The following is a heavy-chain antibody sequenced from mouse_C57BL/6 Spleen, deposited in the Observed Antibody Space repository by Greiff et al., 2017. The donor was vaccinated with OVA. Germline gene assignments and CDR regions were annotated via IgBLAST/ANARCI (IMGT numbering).Heavy chain of an antibody. CDR2: ISSGSSTI. J-gene: IGHJ4*01. D-gene: IGHD1-1*01. CDR3: ARWTTVVANAMDY. Sequence: EVNVVESGGGLVKPGGSLKLSCAASGFTFSDYGMHWVRQAPEKGLEWVAYISSGSSTIYYADTVKGRFTISRDNAKNTLFLQMTSLRSEDTAMYYCARWTTVVANAMDYWGQGTSVTVSS. V-gene: IGHV5-17*01. CDR1: GFTFSDYG.